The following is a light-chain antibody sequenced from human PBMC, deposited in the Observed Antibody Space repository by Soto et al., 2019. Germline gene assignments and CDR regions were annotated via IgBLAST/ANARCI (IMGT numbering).Light chain of an antibody. CDR3: QQYETYSGT. V-gene: IGKV1-5*03. CDR2: RAS. J-gene: IGKJ3*01. Sequence: DIQMTQSPSTLSASVGDRVTITCRASQIINTWLAWYQQKPGKAPKLLIYRASNLVSGVPSRFSGSGSGTEFTLTISSLQPDELSIYYCQQYETYSGTFGPGTKVDL. CDR1: QIINTW.